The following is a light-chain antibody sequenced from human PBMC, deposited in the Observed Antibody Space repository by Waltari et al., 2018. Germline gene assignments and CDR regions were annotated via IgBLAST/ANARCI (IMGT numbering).Light chain of an antibody. CDR2: DTS. CDR3: AVSYSGHVI. J-gene: IGLJ2*01. CDR1: TGAVTSGQF. Sequence: QVVVTQEPSLTVSPGGTVTLTCGSSTGAVTSGQFPYWFLQKPGQAPRTLVYDTSNKASWTTARFSGSLLGGKAALTLSGAQPEDEAEYYCAVSYSGHVIFGGGTKLTVL. V-gene: IGLV7-46*01.